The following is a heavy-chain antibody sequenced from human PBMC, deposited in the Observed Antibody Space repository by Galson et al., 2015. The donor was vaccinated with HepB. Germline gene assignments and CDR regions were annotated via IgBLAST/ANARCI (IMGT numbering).Heavy chain of an antibody. D-gene: IGHD2-15*01. CDR3: ARQENRCSGGSCYGRHFQH. Sequence: QSGAEVKKPGESLRISCKGSGYSFTSYWISWVRQMPGKGLEWMGRIDPSDSYTNYSPSFQGHVTISADKSISTAYLQWSSLKASDTAMYYCARQENRCSGGSCYGRHFQHWGQGTLVTVSS. CDR2: IDPSDSYT. J-gene: IGHJ1*01. V-gene: IGHV5-10-1*01. CDR1: GYSFTSYW.